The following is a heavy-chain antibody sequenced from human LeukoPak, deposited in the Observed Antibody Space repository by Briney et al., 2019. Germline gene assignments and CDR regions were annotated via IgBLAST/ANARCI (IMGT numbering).Heavy chain of an antibody. Sequence: SETLSLTCAVYGGSFSGYYWSWIRQTPGKGLEWIGYIYYSGSTNYNPSLKSRVTIVDTSKNQFSLKLSSVTAADTAVYYCAKDLRSSGHFDIWGQRTMVTVSS. V-gene: IGHV4-59*01. J-gene: IGHJ3*02. CDR3: AKDLRSSGHFDI. CDR2: IYYSGST. D-gene: IGHD6-19*01. CDR1: GGSFSGYY.